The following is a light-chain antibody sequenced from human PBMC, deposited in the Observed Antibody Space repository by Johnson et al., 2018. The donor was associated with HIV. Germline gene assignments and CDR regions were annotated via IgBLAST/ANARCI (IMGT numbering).Light chain of an antibody. J-gene: IGLJ1*01. CDR1: SSNIGNNY. Sequence: QSVLTQPPSMSAAPGQQVTISCSGSSSNIGNNYVSWYQQFPGTAPKLLIYDNNERPSGIPDRFSGSKSGTSASLAISGLQAEDEADYYCGTWDSSLSAYVFGTGTKVTVL. V-gene: IGLV1-51*01. CDR2: DNN. CDR3: GTWDSSLSAYV.